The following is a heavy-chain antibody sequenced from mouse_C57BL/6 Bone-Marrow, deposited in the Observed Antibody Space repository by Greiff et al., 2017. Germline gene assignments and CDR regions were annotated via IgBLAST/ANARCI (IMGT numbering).Heavy chain of an antibody. Sequence: QVHVKQPGAELVKPGASVKMSCTASGYTFTSYWITWVKQRPGQGLEWIGDIYPGSGSTNYNEKFKSKATLTVDTSSSTAYMQLSSLTSEDSAVYYCARERTLITTVLFDYWGQGTTLTVSS. J-gene: IGHJ2*01. V-gene: IGHV1-55*01. CDR2: IYPGSGST. CDR1: GYTFTSYW. CDR3: ARERTLITTVLFDY. D-gene: IGHD1-1*01.